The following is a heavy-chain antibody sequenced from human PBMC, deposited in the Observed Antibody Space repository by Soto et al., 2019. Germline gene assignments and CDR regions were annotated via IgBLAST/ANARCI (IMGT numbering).Heavy chain of an antibody. CDR2: ISGSGGST. V-gene: IGHV3-23*01. CDR1: GFTFSSYA. CDR3: GGGSLLGRWSSYYYGMDV. J-gene: IGHJ6*04. D-gene: IGHD1-26*01. Sequence: GGSLRLSCAASGFTFSSYAMSWVRQAPGKGLEWVSAISGSGGSTYYADSVKGRFTISRDNSKNTLYLQMNSLRAEDTAVYYCGGGSLLGRWSSYYYGMDVWGKGTTVTVSS.